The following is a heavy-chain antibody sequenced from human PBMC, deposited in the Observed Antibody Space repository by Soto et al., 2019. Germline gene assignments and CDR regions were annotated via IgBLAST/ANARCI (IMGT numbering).Heavy chain of an antibody. Sequence: SVKVSCKASGSTFSASSVQWVRQARGRRLEWIGWIVVGNGNTNFAQKFQDRVTITRDLSTDAAYMELRSLRFEDTAVYFCAATTHYDFWSGYFDGAPFDIWGQGTMVTVSS. CDR3: AATTHYDFWSGYFDGAPFDI. J-gene: IGHJ3*02. CDR1: GSTFSASS. V-gene: IGHV1-58*01. CDR2: IVVGNGNT. D-gene: IGHD3-3*01.